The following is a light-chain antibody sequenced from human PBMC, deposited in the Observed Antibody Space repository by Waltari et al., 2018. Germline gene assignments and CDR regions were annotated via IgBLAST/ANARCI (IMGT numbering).Light chain of an antibody. Sequence: DIVMTQSPDSLAVSLGKRATINCKSSQSVLYSSNNKNYLAWYQQKPGQPPNLLIFWASTRESGVPDRFNGSGSGTDFTLTISSLQAEDVAVYYCQQYYSTPITFGQGTRLEI. CDR2: WAS. J-gene: IGKJ5*01. V-gene: IGKV4-1*01. CDR1: QSVLYSSNNKNY. CDR3: QQYYSTPIT.